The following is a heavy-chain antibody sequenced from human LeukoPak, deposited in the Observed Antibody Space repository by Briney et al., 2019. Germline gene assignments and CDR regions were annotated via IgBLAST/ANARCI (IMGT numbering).Heavy chain of an antibody. CDR3: ARGDYRYYYGLGSYSNWFYP. CDR1: GYIFTGYY. V-gene: IGHV1-2*02. Sequence: GASVKVSCKASGYIFTGYYMHWVRQAPGQGLEWMGWINPNSGGTHYAQKFQGRVTMTRDTSISTANMELSRLRSDDTAVYYCARGDYRYYYGLGSYSNWFYPWGQGTLVTVSS. D-gene: IGHD3-10*01. J-gene: IGHJ5*02. CDR2: INPNSGGT.